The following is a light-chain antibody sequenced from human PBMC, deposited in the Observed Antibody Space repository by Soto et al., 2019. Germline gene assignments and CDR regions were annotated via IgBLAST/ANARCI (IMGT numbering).Light chain of an antibody. CDR3: QQYNNYSNT. Sequence: DIPMTQSPSTLSASVGDRVTITCRASQSICSWLAWYQQKPGKAPKLQIYKASSLESGVPSRFSGSGSGTEFTLTISRLQADDFATYYCQQYNNYSNTFGQGTKLEIK. CDR1: QSICSW. J-gene: IGKJ2*01. CDR2: KAS. V-gene: IGKV1-5*03.